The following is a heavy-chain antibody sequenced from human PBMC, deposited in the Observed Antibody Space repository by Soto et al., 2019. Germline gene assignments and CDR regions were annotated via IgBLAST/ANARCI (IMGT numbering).Heavy chain of an antibody. CDR1: GYTLSELA. Sequence: QVQLVQSGAEVKKPGASVKVSCKVSGYTLSELAIQWVRQSPGKGLEWMGGFDPEDGETFYAQKFQGRVTMTEDKSTDTAYMKLRSLRSEDTAVYYCAGGYCTRTSCHDYDNWGQGTLVAVSS. D-gene: IGHD2-2*01. V-gene: IGHV1-24*01. CDR3: AGGYCTRTSCHDYDN. J-gene: IGHJ4*02. CDR2: FDPEDGET.